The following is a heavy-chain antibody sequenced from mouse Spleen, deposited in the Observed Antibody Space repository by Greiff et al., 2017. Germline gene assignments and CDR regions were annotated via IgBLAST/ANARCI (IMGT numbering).Heavy chain of an antibody. Sequence: QVQLQQPGAELVKPGASVKMSCKASGYTFTSYWITWVKQRPGQGLEWIGDIYPGSGSTNYNEKFKGKAILTADKSSSTAYMQLSSLTSEDSAVYYCSASTFDYWGQGTTLTVSS. V-gene: IGHV1-55*01. D-gene: IGHD6-1*01. CDR2: IYPGSGST. CDR3: SASTFDY. J-gene: IGHJ2*01. CDR1: GYTFTSYW.